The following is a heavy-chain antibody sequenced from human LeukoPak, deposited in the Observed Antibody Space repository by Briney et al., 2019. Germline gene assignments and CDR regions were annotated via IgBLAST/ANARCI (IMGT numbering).Heavy chain of an antibody. V-gene: IGHV3-74*01. D-gene: IGHD3-9*01. Sequence: GGSLRLSCAASGFTFRNHWMHWVRQAPGGGLVWVSRIRSDGTYTSYADSVKGRFTISRDNARNTLYLQMNSLRAEGTAVYYCARDFDMGGTPGDDFDFWGQGTLVTVSS. J-gene: IGHJ4*02. CDR3: ARDFDMGGTPGDDFDF. CDR1: GFTFRNHW. CDR2: IRSDGTYT.